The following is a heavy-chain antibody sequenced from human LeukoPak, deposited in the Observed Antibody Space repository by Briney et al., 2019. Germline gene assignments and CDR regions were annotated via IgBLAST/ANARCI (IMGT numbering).Heavy chain of an antibody. J-gene: IGHJ5*02. CDR1: GYTFTSYD. CDR2: MNPNSGNT. V-gene: IGHV1-8*01. D-gene: IGHD3-3*01. Sequence: ASVKVSCKASGYTFTSYDINWVRQATGQGLEWMGWMNPNSGNTGYAQKFQGRVTMTRNTSISTAYMELSSLRSEDTAVYYCAFFGVVTTINWFDPWGQGTLVTVSS. CDR3: AFFGVVTTINWFDP.